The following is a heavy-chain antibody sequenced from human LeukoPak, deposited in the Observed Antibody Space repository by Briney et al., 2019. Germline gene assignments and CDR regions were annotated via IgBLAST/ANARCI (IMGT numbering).Heavy chain of an antibody. CDR3: VAWGNSGNS. CDR2: MNGDGSQI. D-gene: IGHD1-26*01. Sequence: GGSLSLSCAASGFTFSGHRMSWVRQAPAKGLEWVAHMNGDGSQIYYMDFVKGRFTISRDNAKNSLYLQMNGLRAEDTAVYYCVAWGNSGNSWGQGTMVIVSS. J-gene: IGHJ3*01. V-gene: IGHV3-7*01. CDR1: GFTFSGHR.